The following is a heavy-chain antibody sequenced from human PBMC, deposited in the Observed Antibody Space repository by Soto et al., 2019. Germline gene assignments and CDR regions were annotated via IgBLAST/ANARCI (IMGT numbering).Heavy chain of an antibody. V-gene: IGHV1-2*04. D-gene: IGHD3-22*01. CDR2: INPNSGGT. J-gene: IGHJ3*02. CDR1: GYTFTSYY. Sequence: QVQLVQSGAEVKKPGASVKVSCKASGYTFTSYYMHWVRQAPGQGLEWMGWINPNSGGTNYAQKFQGWVTMTRDTSISTAYMELSRLRSDDTAVYYCARGPYYYDSSGSDDAFDIWGQGTMVTVSS. CDR3: ARGPYYYDSSGSDDAFDI.